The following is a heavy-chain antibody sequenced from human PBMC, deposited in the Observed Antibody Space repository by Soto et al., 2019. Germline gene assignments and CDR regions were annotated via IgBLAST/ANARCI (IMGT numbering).Heavy chain of an antibody. Sequence: QVQLVESGGGVVQPGRSLRLSCAASGFTFSSYGMHWVRQAPGKGLEWVAVIWYDGSNKYYADSVKGRFTISRDNSKNTLYLKMNSLRAEDTAVYYCARDQWELRFDYWGQGTLVTVSS. J-gene: IGHJ4*02. CDR2: IWYDGSNK. V-gene: IGHV3-33*01. CDR3: ARDQWELRFDY. D-gene: IGHD1-26*01. CDR1: GFTFSSYG.